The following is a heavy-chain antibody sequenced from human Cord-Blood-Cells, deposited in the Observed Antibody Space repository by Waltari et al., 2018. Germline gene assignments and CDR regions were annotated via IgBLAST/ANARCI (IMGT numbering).Heavy chain of an antibody. CDR2: INHSGST. CDR3: ARDYGDYYYYYGMDV. J-gene: IGHJ6*02. CDR1: AEPFRGDY. V-gene: IGHV4-34*01. Sequence: QLQQCGSGLLKPSETLSRTCAFYAEPFRGDYGTCIGQPPGKGLEWIGEINHSGSTNYNPSLKSRVTISVDTSKNQFSLKLSSVTAADTAVYYCARDYGDYYYYYGMDVWGQGTTVTVSS. D-gene: IGHD4-17*01.